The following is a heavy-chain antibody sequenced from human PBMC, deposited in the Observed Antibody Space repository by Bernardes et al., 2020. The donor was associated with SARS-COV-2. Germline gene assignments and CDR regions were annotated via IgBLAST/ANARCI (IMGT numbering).Heavy chain of an antibody. D-gene: IGHD2-15*01. J-gene: IGHJ4*02. CDR2: IGPSSRDI. CDR1: GFTFSSYS. CDR3: ARRLIVEARAGLDY. Sequence: GGSLRLSCAASGFTFSSYSMYWVRKTPGKGLEWVSHIGPSSRDISCADSVKGRFTTSRDDAKNSLYLQMNSLTAEDTAVYYCARRLIVEARAGLDYWGQGTLVTVSS. V-gene: IGHV3-21*05.